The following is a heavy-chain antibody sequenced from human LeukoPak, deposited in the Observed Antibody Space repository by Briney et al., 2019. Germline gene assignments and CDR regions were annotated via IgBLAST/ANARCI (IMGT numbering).Heavy chain of an antibody. J-gene: IGHJ6*03. D-gene: IGHD1-26*01. Sequence: PGGSLSLSCVASGFTFDEYAMHWVRQPPGEGLEWVSGISWNTYEIGYADSATGRFTTTRDNAKNSPYLEMNSLRAEDMALYYCAKGVGTSYHYHMDVWGKGTTVIVSS. CDR1: GFTFDEYA. CDR3: AKGVGTSYHYHMDV. V-gene: IGHV3-9*03. CDR2: ISWNTYEI.